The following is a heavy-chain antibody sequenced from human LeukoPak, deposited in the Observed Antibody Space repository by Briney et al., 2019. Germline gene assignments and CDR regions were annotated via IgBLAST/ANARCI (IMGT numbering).Heavy chain of an antibody. CDR3: ARDSTRFYDLDY. D-gene: IGHD5/OR15-5a*01. Sequence: GGSLRLSCAASGFTFSSYSMNWVRQAPGKGLEWVSSISSSSSYIYYADSVKGRFTISRDNAKNSLYLQMNSLRAEDTAVYYCARDSTRFYDLDYWGQGTLVTVSS. J-gene: IGHJ4*02. V-gene: IGHV3-21*01. CDR1: GFTFSSYS. CDR2: ISSSSSYI.